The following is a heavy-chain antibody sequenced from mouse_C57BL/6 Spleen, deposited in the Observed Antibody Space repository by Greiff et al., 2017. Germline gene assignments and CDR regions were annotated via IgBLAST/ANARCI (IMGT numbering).Heavy chain of an antibody. J-gene: IGHJ2*01. CDR1: GYTFTSYW. CDR3: AREGELGRYYFDY. D-gene: IGHD4-1*01. V-gene: IGHV1-64*01. Sequence: QVQLQQPGAELVKPGASVKLSCKASGYTFTSYWMHWVKQRPGQGLEWIGMIHPNSGSTNYNEKFKSKATLTVDKSSRTAYMQLSSLTSEDSAVYYCAREGELGRYYFDYWGQGTTLTVSS. CDR2: IHPNSGST.